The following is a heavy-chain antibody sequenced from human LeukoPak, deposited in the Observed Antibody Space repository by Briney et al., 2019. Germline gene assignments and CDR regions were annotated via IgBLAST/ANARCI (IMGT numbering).Heavy chain of an antibody. V-gene: IGHV4-59*01. CDR2: IYYSGST. D-gene: IGHD3-10*01. CDR1: GGSISSYY. Sequence: SETLSLTCTVSGGSISSYYWSWIRQPPGKGLEWIGYIYYSGSTNYNPSLKSRVTISVDTSKNQFSLKLSSVTAAGTAVYYCARVARVRGVTTSLYYFDYWGQGTLVTVSS. CDR3: ARVARVRGVTTSLYYFDY. J-gene: IGHJ4*02.